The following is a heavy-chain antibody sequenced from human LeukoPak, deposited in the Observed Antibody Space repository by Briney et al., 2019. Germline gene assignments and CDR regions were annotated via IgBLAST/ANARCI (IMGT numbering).Heavy chain of an antibody. Sequence: SLRLSCAXXGFTFXDHYMDWVRQAPGKGLEWVGRATNKANSYTTEYAASVKGRFTTSRDDSRNSLYLQMNSLKTEDTAVYYCARVMEYSYDFWGQGTLVTVSS. D-gene: IGHD6-6*01. CDR1: GFTFXDHY. CDR2: ATNKANSYTT. CDR3: ARVMEYSYDF. V-gene: IGHV3-72*01. J-gene: IGHJ4*02.